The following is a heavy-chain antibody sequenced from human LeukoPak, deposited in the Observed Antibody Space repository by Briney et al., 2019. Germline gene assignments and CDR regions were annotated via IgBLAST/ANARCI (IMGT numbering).Heavy chain of an antibody. V-gene: IGHV4-38-2*01. CDR1: GYSISSGYY. CDR2: IYHSGST. CDR3: ANSVGQYGGNGNWLDP. Sequence: SETLSLTCAVSGYSISSGYYWGWSRQPPGKGVEWIGSIYHSGSTYYNPSLKSRVTISVDTSKNQFSLKLSSVTAADTAVYYCANSVGQYGGNGNWLDPWGQGTLVTVSS. J-gene: IGHJ5*02. D-gene: IGHD4-23*01.